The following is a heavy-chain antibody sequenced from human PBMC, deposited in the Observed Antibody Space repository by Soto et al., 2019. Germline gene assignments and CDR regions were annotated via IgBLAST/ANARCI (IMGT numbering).Heavy chain of an antibody. D-gene: IGHD3-3*01. CDR2: INHSGST. V-gene: IGHV4-34*01. CDR3: ATTGGYDFWSGYYHSDYFDY. CDR1: GGSFSGYY. Sequence: ETLSLTCAVYGGSFSGYYWSWIRQPPGKGLEWIGEINHSGSTNYNPSLKSRVTISVDTSKNQFSLKLSSVTAADTAVYYCATTGGYDFWSGYYHSDYFDYWGQGTLVTV. J-gene: IGHJ4*02.